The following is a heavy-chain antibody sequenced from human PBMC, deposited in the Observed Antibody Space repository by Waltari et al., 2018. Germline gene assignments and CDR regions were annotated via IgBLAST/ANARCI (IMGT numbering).Heavy chain of an antibody. V-gene: IGHV3-48*03. Sequence: EVQLVESGGGLVQPGGSLSLSCAASGFTFSSCEMNWVRTAPGKGLEWVSYISSSGSTIYYADSVKGRFTISRDNAKNSLYLQMNSLRAEDTAVYYCAGSGIAARHDAFDIWGQGTMVTVSS. CDR3: AGSGIAARHDAFDI. D-gene: IGHD6-6*01. CDR1: GFTFSSCE. J-gene: IGHJ3*02. CDR2: ISSSGSTI.